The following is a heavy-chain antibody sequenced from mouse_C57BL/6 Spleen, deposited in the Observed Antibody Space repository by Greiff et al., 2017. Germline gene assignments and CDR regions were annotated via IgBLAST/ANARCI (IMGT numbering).Heavy chain of an antibody. J-gene: IGHJ3*01. CDR1: GYTFTSYW. CDR3: AGYYYGSCSCFSF. Sequence: VQLQQPGAELVKPGASVKLSCKASGYTFTSYWMHWVKQRPGQGLEWIGEIDPSYSDTNYNEKFKGKSTLTVDKSSSTAYMQISSLTSEDSAVYSCAGYYYGSCSCFSFWGQGTLVTVSA. CDR2: IDPSYSDT. D-gene: IGHD1-1*01. V-gene: IGHV1-69*01.